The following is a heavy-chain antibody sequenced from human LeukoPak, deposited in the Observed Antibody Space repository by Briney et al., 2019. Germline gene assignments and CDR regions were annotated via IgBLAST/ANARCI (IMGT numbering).Heavy chain of an antibody. CDR2: ISSSSSYI. CDR3: ARVSRAAAGTEQGYFDY. CDR1: GFTFSSYS. V-gene: IGHV3-21*01. D-gene: IGHD6-13*01. Sequence: KSGGSLRLSCAASGFTFSSYSMNWVRQAPGKGLEWVSSISSSSSYIYYADPVKGRFTISRDNAKNSLYLQMNSLRAEDTAVYYCARVSRAAAGTEQGYFDYWGQGTLVTVSS. J-gene: IGHJ4*02.